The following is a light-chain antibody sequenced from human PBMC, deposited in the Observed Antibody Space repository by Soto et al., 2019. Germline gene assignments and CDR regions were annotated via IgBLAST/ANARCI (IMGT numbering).Light chain of an antibody. CDR1: QSVSSSY. Sequence: EIVLTQSPGTLSLSPGERVTLSCRASQSVSSSYLAWYQQKPGQAPRLLLYGASSRATGIPDRFSGSGSGTDFPLNISRLEPEDVAVYYCQQHGSSPRTFGQGTKVEIK. J-gene: IGKJ1*01. CDR2: GAS. CDR3: QQHGSSPRT. V-gene: IGKV3-20*01.